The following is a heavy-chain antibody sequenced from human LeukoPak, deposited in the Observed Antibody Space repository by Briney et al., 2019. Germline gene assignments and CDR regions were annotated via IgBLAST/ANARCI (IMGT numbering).Heavy chain of an antibody. D-gene: IGHD6-6*01. CDR3: ARESSSSYFDY. V-gene: IGHV3-53*01. Sequence: GGSLRLSCAASGFTVSSNYMSWVRQAPGKGLEWVSVIYSGGSTYYADSVKGRFTISRDNAKNSLYLQMNSLRAEDTAVYYCARESSSSYFDYWGQGTLVTVSS. J-gene: IGHJ4*02. CDR2: IYSGGST. CDR1: GFTVSSNY.